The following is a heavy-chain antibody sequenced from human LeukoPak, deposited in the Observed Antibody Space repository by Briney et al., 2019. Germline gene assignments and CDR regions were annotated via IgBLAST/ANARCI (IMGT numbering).Heavy chain of an antibody. Sequence: GGSLRLSCTASGFTFCDYVMSWVRQAPGKGLEWVGFIRSKAYGGTTKNAASVKGRFTISRDDSRSIAYLQMNSLKTEDTAVYYCTRRYNYDSSGYYYVRDAFDIWGQGTMVTVSS. CDR3: TRRYNYDSSGYYYVRDAFDI. CDR2: IRSKAYGGTT. J-gene: IGHJ3*02. V-gene: IGHV3-49*04. D-gene: IGHD3-22*01. CDR1: GFTFCDYV.